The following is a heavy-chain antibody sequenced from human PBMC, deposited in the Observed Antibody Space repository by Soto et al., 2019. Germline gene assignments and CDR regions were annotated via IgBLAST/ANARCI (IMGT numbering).Heavy chain of an antibody. V-gene: IGHV1-69*06. J-gene: IGHJ6*02. CDR1: GGTFSSYA. CDR3: ARSYSGYDSDYYYYYGMDV. CDR2: IIPIFGTA. D-gene: IGHD5-12*01. Sequence: GASEKVSCKVSGGTFSSYAISWVRQAPGQGLEWMGGIIPIFGTANYAQKFQGRVTITADKSTSNAYMELGSLRSEDTAVYYCARSYSGYDSDYYYYYGMDVWGQGTTVTVSS.